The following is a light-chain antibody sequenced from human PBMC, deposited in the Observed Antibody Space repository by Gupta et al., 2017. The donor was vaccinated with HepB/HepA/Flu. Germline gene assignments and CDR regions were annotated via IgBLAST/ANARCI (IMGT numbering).Light chain of an antibody. V-gene: IGKV3-15*01. CDR3: QQYKHWPLWT. CDR1: QSVSSS. J-gene: IGKJ1*01. CDR2: GAS. Sequence: EIVMTQSPGRRSVSPWERATLSCRASQSVSSSLAWYQQKPGQAPRLLIYGASTRATGIPARFSGSGSGTEFTLTISSLQSEDFAVYSCQQYKHWPLWTFGQGTKVEIK.